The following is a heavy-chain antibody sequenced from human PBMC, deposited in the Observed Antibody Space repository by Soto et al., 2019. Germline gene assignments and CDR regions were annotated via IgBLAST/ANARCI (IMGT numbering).Heavy chain of an antibody. J-gene: IGHJ6*02. CDR2: ISYDGSNK. D-gene: IGHD3-16*02. Sequence: PGGSLRLSCAASGFTFSSFAMHWVRHAPGKGLEWVAVISYDGSNKYYADSLKGRFTISRDNSKNTLYLQMNSLRAEDTAVYYCGRTHSPEVGYHYFYYYAMDVWGQGTTVTVSS. CDR3: GRTHSPEVGYHYFYYYAMDV. V-gene: IGHV3-30-3*01. CDR1: GFTFSSFA.